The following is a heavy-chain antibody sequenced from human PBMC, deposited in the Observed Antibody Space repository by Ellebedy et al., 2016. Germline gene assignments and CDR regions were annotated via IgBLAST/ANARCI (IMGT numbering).Heavy chain of an antibody. Sequence: SVKVSXXASGGTFSSYAISWVRQAPGQGHEWMGRIIPILGIANYAQKFQGRVTITADKSTSTAYMELSSLRSEDTAVYYCARSSRPAPNYYGSDRDAFDIWGQGTMVTVSS. CDR1: GGTFSSYA. V-gene: IGHV1-69*04. CDR2: IIPILGIA. CDR3: ARSSRPAPNYYGSDRDAFDI. D-gene: IGHD3-10*01. J-gene: IGHJ3*02.